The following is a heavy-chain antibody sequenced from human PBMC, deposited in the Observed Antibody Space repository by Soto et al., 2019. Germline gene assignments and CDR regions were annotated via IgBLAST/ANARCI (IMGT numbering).Heavy chain of an antibody. Sequence: GGSLRLSCAASGFPFSSYSMNWVRQAPGKGLEWVSSISSSSSYIYYADSVKGRFTISRDNAKNSLYLQMNSLRAEDTAVYYCARESFGSSWYPPDYWGQGTLVTVSS. CDR1: GFPFSSYS. CDR2: ISSSSSYI. J-gene: IGHJ4*02. D-gene: IGHD6-13*01. V-gene: IGHV3-21*01. CDR3: ARESFGSSWYPPDY.